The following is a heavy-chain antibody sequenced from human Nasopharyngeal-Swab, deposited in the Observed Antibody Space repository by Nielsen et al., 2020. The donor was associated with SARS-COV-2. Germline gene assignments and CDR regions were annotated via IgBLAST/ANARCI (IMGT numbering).Heavy chain of an antibody. CDR3: TRSGAYSNGWFLRDY. CDR1: EFTFSGFA. D-gene: IGHD6-19*01. CDR2: IKSKANSYAT. V-gene: IGHV3-73*01. J-gene: IGHJ4*02. Sequence: GGSLRLSCAASEFTFSGFAMHWVRQASGKGLEWVGHIKSKANSYATTYAASVKGRFTISRDDSKNTAFLQMNSLETEDTAVYYCTRSGAYSNGWFLRDYWGQGTLVTVSS.